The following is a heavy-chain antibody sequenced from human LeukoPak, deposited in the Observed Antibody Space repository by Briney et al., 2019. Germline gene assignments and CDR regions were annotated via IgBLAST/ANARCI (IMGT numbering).Heavy chain of an antibody. CDR2: ISAYNGNT. V-gene: IGHV1-18*04. D-gene: IGHD3-10*01. CDR1: GYTFTSYY. CDR3: AREMGHLWFGELSYYYMDV. Sequence: ASVKVSCKASGYTFTSYYMHWVRQAPRQGLEWMGWISAYNGNTNYAQKLQGRVTMTTDTSTSTAYMELRSLRSDDTAVYYCAREMGHLWFGELSYYYMDVWGKGTTVTISS. J-gene: IGHJ6*03.